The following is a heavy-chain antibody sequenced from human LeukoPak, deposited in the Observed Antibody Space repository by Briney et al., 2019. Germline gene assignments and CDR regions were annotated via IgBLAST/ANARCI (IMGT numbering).Heavy chain of an antibody. CDR3: ARDRGCAFWSGSFDL. CDR2: IVTGGDT. CDR1: GFSFNSYD. Sequence: PGGSLRLSCEASGFSFNSYDMHWVRQVTGKGLEWVSAIVTGGDTYYADFVKGRFTISRENAKKSFYLEMNCLSAVDRAVYYCARDRGCAFWSGSFDLWGRGTLVSVSS. D-gene: IGHD3-3*01. J-gene: IGHJ2*01. V-gene: IGHV3-13*01.